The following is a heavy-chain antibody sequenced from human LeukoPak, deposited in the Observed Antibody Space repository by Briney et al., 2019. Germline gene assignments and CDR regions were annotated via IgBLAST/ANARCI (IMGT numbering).Heavy chain of an antibody. CDR1: GGSIRTSSYY. Sequence: PSETLSLSCTVSGGSIRTSSYYWGWIRQPPGKGLEWIGSIFYSGSTSYNPSLKSRVTISVDTSKNQFSLNHSSVTAADTAVYDCARRSNSRLVAFDIWGQGTMVTVSS. V-gene: IGHV4-39*01. D-gene: IGHD4-11*01. CDR3: ARRSNSRLVAFDI. CDR2: IFYSGST. J-gene: IGHJ3*02.